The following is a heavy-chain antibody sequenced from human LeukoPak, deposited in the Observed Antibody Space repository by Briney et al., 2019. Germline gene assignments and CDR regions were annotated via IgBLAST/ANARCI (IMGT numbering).Heavy chain of an antibody. CDR2: IYYSGST. D-gene: IGHD3-22*01. CDR1: GGSISSYY. Sequence: SETLSLTCTVSGGSISSYYWSWIRQPPGKGLEWIGYIYYSGSTNYNPSLKSRVTISVDTSKNQSSLKLSSVTAADTAVYYCARGLYYYDSSGYYDYWGQGTLVTVSS. V-gene: IGHV4-59*01. CDR3: ARGLYYYDSSGYYDY. J-gene: IGHJ4*02.